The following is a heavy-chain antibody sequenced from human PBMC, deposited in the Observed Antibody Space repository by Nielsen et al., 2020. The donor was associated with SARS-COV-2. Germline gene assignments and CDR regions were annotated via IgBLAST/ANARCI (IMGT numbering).Heavy chain of an antibody. CDR3: ARVMVRGVINVDAFDI. D-gene: IGHD3-10*01. J-gene: IGHJ3*02. Sequence: SEALSLTCSVSGGSISSSSYYWGWIRQPPGKGLEWIGSIYYSGSTNYNPSLKSRVTISVDTSKNQFSLKLSSVTAADTAVYYCARVMVRGVINVDAFDIWGQGTMVTVSS. V-gene: IGHV4-39*07. CDR1: GGSISSSSYY. CDR2: IYYSGST.